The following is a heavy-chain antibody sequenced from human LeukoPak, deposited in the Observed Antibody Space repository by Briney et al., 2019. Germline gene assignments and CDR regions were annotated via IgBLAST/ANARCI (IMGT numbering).Heavy chain of an antibody. D-gene: IGHD2-15*01. CDR2: ICYSGSA. Sequence: SETLSLTCTVSRGSFSSSSNKWRWIRQPRGKGLEWIEYICYSGSASNNPSLRSRLTISVDTSTNQFSLTLGSLTAADTAVYFCATEAECSGGSCYSYGWFDPWGQGTQVIVSS. CDR1: RGSFSSSSNK. CDR3: ATEAECSGGSCYSYGWFDP. J-gene: IGHJ5*02. V-gene: IGHV4-61*01.